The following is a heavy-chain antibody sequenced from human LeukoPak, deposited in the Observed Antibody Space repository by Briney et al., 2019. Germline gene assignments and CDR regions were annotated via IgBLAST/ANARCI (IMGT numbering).Heavy chain of an antibody. Sequence: GGSLRLSCVASGFMFSSYSMNWVRQAPGKRLEWVSYISTSSSTIYYADSVKGRFTISRDDAKNSLYLQMNSLRAEDTAVYYCARDLTTVRGKYYFDYWGQGILVTVSS. J-gene: IGHJ4*02. CDR3: ARDLTTVRGKYYFDY. CDR1: GFMFSSYS. D-gene: IGHD3-10*01. V-gene: IGHV3-48*01. CDR2: ISTSSSTI.